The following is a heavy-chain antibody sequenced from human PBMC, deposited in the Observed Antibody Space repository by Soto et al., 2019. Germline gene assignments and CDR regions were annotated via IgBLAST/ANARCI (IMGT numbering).Heavy chain of an antibody. Sequence: GGSLRLSCAASGFTFSDYWMNWVRQAPGKGLEWVANIKYDGTKKDYVDSVKGRFSISRDNAKNSLYLQMNSLRAEDTALYYCAKSTGGTANGMGVWGQGTTVTVSS. CDR1: GFTFSDYW. CDR3: AKSTGGTANGMGV. D-gene: IGHD2-8*02. V-gene: IGHV3-7*03. CDR2: IKYDGTKK. J-gene: IGHJ6*02.